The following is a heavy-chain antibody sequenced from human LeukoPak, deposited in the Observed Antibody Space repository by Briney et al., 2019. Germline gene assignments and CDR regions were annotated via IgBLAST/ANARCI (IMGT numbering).Heavy chain of an antibody. CDR1: SGSINSYY. D-gene: IGHD1-26*01. Sequence: PSETQSLTCTVSSGSINSYYGGWVRQPPGKGLEWIGRIYTTGATQYNPSLKSRFTMSSDTSTNQFSLNLRSMPAADTAVYYCGRQGYTASYYFLDFWSQGTLVGV. V-gene: IGHV4-4*07. J-gene: IGHJ4*02. CDR3: GRQGYTASYYFLDF. CDR2: IYTTGAT.